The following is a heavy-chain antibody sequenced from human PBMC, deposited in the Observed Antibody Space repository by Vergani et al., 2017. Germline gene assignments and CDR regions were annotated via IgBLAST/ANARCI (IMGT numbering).Heavy chain of an antibody. CDR3: ARGTRGIAAAGYYYYDGMDV. J-gene: IGHJ6*02. D-gene: IGHD6-13*01. V-gene: IGHV4-34*01. CDR1: GGSFSGYY. Sequence: QVQLQQWGAGLLKPSETLSLTCAVYGGSFSGYYWSWIRQPPGKGLEWIGEINHSGSTNYNPSLKSRVTISVDTSKNQFSLKLSSVTAADTAVYYCARGTRGIAAAGYYYYDGMDVWGQGTTVTVSS. CDR2: INHSGST.